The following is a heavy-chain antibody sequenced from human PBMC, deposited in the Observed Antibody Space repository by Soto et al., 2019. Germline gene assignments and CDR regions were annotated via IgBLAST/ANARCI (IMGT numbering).Heavy chain of an antibody. Sequence: ASETLSLTCTVSGGSISSTNYYWGWIRQPPGKGLEWIGSIYYRGSTYYNPSLKSRVTISVDTSKNQFSLNLSSVTAADTAVYYCARRRYYGSSGYFDYWGHGTLVTVSS. J-gene: IGHJ5*01. D-gene: IGHD3-22*01. CDR1: GGSISSTNYY. CDR2: IYYRGST. V-gene: IGHV4-39*01. CDR3: ARRRYYGSSGYFDY.